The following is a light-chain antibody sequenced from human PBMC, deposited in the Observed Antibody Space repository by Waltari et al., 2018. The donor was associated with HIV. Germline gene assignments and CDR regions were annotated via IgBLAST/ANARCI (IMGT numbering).Light chain of an antibody. Sequence: YVLTQPPSASVAPGQTARTTCGDPNNTRRKFHWKQRRPGQAPALVVFDDSDRPSGIPERFSGSISGNTATLIISRVEDGDEADYYCQVWDESNEQVVFGGGTRLTVL. CDR1: NNTRRK. CDR2: DDS. CDR3: QVWDESNEQVV. J-gene: IGLJ2*01. V-gene: IGLV3-21*02.